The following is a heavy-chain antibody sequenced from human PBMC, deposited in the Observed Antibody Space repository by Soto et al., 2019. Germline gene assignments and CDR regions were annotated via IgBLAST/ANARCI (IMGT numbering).Heavy chain of an antibody. J-gene: IGHJ4*02. V-gene: IGHV4-39*01. D-gene: IGHD5-12*01. Sequence: PSETLSLTYTVSGGSISSSSYYWGWIRQPPGKGLEWIGSIYYSGSTYYNPSLKSRVTISVDTSKNQFSLKLSSVTAADTAVYYCARPPDSGYDPYYFDYWGQGTLVTVSS. CDR1: GGSISSSSYY. CDR3: ARPPDSGYDPYYFDY. CDR2: IYYSGST.